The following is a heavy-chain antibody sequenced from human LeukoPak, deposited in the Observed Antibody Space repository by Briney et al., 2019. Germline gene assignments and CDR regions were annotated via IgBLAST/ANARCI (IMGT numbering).Heavy chain of an antibody. CDR1: GFTFSSYW. D-gene: IGHD6-19*01. CDR3: ARLYGSGEYYFGY. CDR2: IKQDGSEK. J-gene: IGHJ4*02. V-gene: IGHV3-7*01. Sequence: PGGSLRLSCAASGFTFSSYWMSWVRQAPGKGLEWVANIKQDGSEKYYVDSVKGRFTISRDNAKNSLYLQMNSLRAEDTAVYYCARLYGSGEYYFGYWGQGTLVTVSS.